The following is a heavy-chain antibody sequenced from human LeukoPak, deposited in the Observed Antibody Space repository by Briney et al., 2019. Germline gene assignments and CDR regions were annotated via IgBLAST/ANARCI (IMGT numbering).Heavy chain of an antibody. CDR3: VTDDPSYSSSGGGSIGGNFDY. CDR2: ISSNGGST. D-gene: IGHD6-13*01. Sequence: GGSLRLSCSASGFTFSSYAMHWVRQAPGKGLEYVSAISSNGGSTYYADSVKGRFTISRDNSKNTLYLQMSSLSAEDPAVYYRVTDDPSYSSSGGGSIGGNFDYWGQGTLVTVSS. V-gene: IGHV3-64D*06. CDR1: GFTFSSYA. J-gene: IGHJ4*02.